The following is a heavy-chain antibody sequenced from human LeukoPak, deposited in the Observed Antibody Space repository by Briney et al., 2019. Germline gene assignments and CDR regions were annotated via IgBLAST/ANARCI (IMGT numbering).Heavy chain of an antibody. CDR1: GGSISSYY. CDR2: IYTSGST. J-gene: IGHJ4*02. D-gene: IGHD6-19*01. V-gene: IGHV4-4*07. CDR3: ARLRHRSYSSGWYYFDY. Sequence: SETLSLTCTVSGGSISSYYWSWIRQPAGKGLEWIGRIYTSGSTNYNPSLKGRATISVDTSKNQFSLKLSSVTAADTAVYYCARLRHRSYSSGWYYFDYWGQGTLVTVSS.